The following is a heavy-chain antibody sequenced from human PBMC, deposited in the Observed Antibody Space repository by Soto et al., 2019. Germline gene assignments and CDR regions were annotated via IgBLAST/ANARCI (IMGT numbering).Heavy chain of an antibody. Sequence: QVQLQQWGAGLLKPSETLSLTCAVYGGSFSGYYWTWIRQPPGTGLEWIGEINHSGSTNYNPSLKIRVTLSADTSTNQSSLKLTSVTAANTAVYYCARDKIAGLFDYWGQGTLVTVSS. V-gene: IGHV4-34*01. J-gene: IGHJ4*02. CDR2: INHSGST. CDR1: GGSFSGYY. D-gene: IGHD2-21*01. CDR3: ARDKIAGLFDY.